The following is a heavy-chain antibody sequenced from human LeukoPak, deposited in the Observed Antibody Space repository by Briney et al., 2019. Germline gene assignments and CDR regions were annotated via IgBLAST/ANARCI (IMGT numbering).Heavy chain of an antibody. CDR1: GDSINNYY. CDR3: ARGEKWNYAFDV. D-gene: IGHD1-1*01. J-gene: IGHJ3*01. V-gene: IGHV4-59*01. Sequence: SETLSLTCTVSGDSINNYYWSWIRQPPGKGLEWIGYIYYSGTTNHNPSLKSRVTISVDTSKNQFSLKLSSVTAADTAVYYCARGEKWNYAFDVWGQGTMVTVSS. CDR2: IYYSGTT.